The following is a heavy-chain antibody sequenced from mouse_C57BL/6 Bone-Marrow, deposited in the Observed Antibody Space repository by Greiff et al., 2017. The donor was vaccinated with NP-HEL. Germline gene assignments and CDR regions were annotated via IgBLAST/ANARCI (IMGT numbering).Heavy chain of an antibody. V-gene: IGHV2-9-1*01. D-gene: IGHD2-4*01. Sequence: VQLQQSGPGLVAPSQSLSITCTVSGFSLTSYAISWVRQPPGKGLEWLGVIWTGGGTNYNSALKSRLSISKDNSKSQVFLKMNSLQTDDTARYYCARTIYYDYDAGFAYWGQGTLVTVSA. J-gene: IGHJ3*01. CDR3: ARTIYYDYDAGFAY. CDR1: GFSLTSYA. CDR2: IWTGGGT.